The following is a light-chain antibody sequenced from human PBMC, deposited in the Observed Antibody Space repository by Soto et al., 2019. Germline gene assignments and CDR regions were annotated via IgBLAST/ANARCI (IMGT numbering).Light chain of an antibody. Sequence: EIVLTQSPGTLSLSPGEMATLNFSASQSISTSSLAWYRQKPGQAPRLLIYGAFNRATGIPDRFSGGGSGTDFTLTITRLEPEDFAVYYCQYYGNSPLTFGQGTKVDI. J-gene: IGKJ1*01. V-gene: IGKV3-20*01. CDR1: QSISTSS. CDR2: GAF. CDR3: QYYGNSPLT.